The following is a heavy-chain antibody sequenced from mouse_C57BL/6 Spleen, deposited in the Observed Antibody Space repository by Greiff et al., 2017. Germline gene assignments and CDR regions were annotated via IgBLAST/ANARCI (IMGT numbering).Heavy chain of an antibody. J-gene: IGHJ1*03. CDR1: GFTFSDYY. D-gene: IGHD2-4*01. CDR2: ISNGGGST. V-gene: IGHV5-12*01. Sequence: EVQVVESGGGLVQPGGSLKLSCAASGFTFSDYYMYWVRQTPEKRLEWVAYISNGGGSTYYPDTVKGRFTISRDNAKNTLYLQMSRLKSEDTAMYYCARHYDYDTARFDVWGTGTTVTVSS. CDR3: ARHYDYDTARFDV.